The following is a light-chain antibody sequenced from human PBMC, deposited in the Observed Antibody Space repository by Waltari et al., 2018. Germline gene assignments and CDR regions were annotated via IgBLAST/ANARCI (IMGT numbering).Light chain of an antibody. CDR3: QQRSNWPLT. J-gene: IGKJ5*01. Sequence: EIVLTQSPATLSLSPGERATPSCRASQRVSSYLAWSQQKPGQAPSLLIYDASNRATGIPARFSGSGSGTEFTLTISSLEPEDFAVYYCQQRSNWPLTFGQGTRLEIK. CDR2: DAS. V-gene: IGKV3-11*01. CDR1: QRVSSY.